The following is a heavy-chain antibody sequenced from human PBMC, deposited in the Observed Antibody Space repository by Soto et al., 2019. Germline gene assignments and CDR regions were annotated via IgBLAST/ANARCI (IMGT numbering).Heavy chain of an antibody. J-gene: IGHJ4*02. CDR2: IFSSGES. CDR1: GFTATSTY. V-gene: IGHV3-53*01. CDR3: ARGGIGMVRTFDH. Sequence: PGGSLRLSCAAPGFTATSTYMTWVRQAPGKGLEWVSIIFSSGESFYADSVKGRFTISRDSSDNTVYLQMNSLKAEDTAVYYCARGGIGMVRTFDHWGQGTLVTVSS. D-gene: IGHD3-10*01.